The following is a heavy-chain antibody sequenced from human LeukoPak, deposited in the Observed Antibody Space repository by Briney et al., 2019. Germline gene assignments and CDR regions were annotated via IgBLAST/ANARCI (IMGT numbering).Heavy chain of an antibody. Sequence: SETLSLTCTVSGGSISSYYWSWIRQPPGKGLEWIGYIYYSGSTNYNPSLKSRVTISVDTSKNQFSLKLSSVTAADTAVYYCARDTVTTYYYMDVWGKGTTVTVSS. CDR1: GGSISSYY. V-gene: IGHV4-59*01. CDR2: IYYSGST. D-gene: IGHD4-11*01. J-gene: IGHJ6*03. CDR3: ARDTVTTYYYMDV.